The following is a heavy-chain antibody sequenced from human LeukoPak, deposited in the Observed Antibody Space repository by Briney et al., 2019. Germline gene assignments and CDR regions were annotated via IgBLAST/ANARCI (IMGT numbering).Heavy chain of an antibody. Sequence: GGSLRLSCAASGFTFSSYAMSWVRQAPGKGLEWVSAISGSGGSTYYADSVKGRFTISRDNAKHSLYLQMNSLRAEDTAIYYCARSRSTNVKSFDPWGQGTLVTVSS. CDR3: ARSRSTNVKSFDP. D-gene: IGHD2-2*01. CDR2: ISGSGGST. CDR1: GFTFSSYA. J-gene: IGHJ5*02. V-gene: IGHV3-23*01.